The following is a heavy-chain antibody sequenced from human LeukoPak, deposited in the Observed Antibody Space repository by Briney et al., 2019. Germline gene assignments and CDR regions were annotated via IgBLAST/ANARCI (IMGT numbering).Heavy chain of an antibody. Sequence: PGGSLRLSCAASGFTFRNSYMNWVRQAPGKGLEWVSGINWNGGSTAYADSVKGRFTISRDNAKNSLYLQMNSLRAEDTALYYCGRDLEYSGSFPVVDYWGQGILVSVSP. J-gene: IGHJ4*02. D-gene: IGHD1-26*01. CDR3: GRDLEYSGSFPVVDY. V-gene: IGHV3-20*04. CDR1: GFTFRNSY. CDR2: INWNGGST.